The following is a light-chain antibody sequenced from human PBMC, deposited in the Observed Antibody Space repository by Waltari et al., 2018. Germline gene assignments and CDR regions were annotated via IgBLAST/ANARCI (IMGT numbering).Light chain of an antibody. Sequence: SYELTQPPSVSMSPGQTASITCSGNRLGDKYTAWYQQKAGQSPVLLIYQENRRPSGIPERFSGSNAGNTATLAITGTQTMDEADYYCQAWDKSSVIFGGGTKLTVL. V-gene: IGLV3-1*01. CDR2: QEN. CDR3: QAWDKSSVI. J-gene: IGLJ2*01. CDR1: RLGDKY.